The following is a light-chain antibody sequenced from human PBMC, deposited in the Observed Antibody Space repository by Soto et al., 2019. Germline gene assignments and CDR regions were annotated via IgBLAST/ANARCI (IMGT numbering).Light chain of an antibody. V-gene: IGLV2-11*01. CDR3: VSSAVTFYV. CDR1: SIDIGGHIS. CDR2: DVS. J-gene: IGLJ1*01. Sequence: QSVLTQPRSVSGSPGQSVTISCTGTSIDIGGHISVSWFQQHPGKAPKLMIYDVSKRPSGVPDRFSGSKSGNTASLTISGLQAEYEAASSSVSSAVTFYVVGTGTNVHV.